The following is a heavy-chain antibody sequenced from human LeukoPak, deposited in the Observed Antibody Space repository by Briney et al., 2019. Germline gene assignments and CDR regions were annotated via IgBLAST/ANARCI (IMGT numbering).Heavy chain of an antibody. V-gene: IGHV3-23*01. CDR2: ISGSGGST. CDR3: AKDRTVVPAAMGGSVIDS. CDR1: GFTFSSYA. D-gene: IGHD2-2*01. J-gene: IGHJ4*02. Sequence: PGGSLRLSCAASGFTFSSYAMSWVRQAPGKGLEWVSAISGSGGSTYYADSLKGRFTISRDNSKNTLYLQMDSLRAEDTAVYYCAKDRTVVPAAMGGSVIDSWGQGTLVTVSS.